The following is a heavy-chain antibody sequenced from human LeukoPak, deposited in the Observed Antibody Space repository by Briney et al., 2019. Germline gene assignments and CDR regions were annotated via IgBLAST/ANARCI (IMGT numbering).Heavy chain of an antibody. V-gene: IGHV3-7*01. CDR3: ARGRQLGY. D-gene: IGHD6-13*01. CDR1: GFTFSNYW. Sequence: GGSLRLSCAASGFTFSNYWISWVRQAPGKGLECVANIKEDGSEKYYVDSVKGRFTISRDNARNSLYLQTNSLRAEDTAVYYCARGRQLGYWGQGTLVTVSS. J-gene: IGHJ4*02. CDR2: IKEDGSEK.